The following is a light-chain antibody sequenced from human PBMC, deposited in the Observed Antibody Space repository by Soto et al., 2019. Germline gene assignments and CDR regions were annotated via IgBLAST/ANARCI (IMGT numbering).Light chain of an antibody. CDR1: QSLLHINGNNY. CDR3: MQALQTPYT. Sequence: DIVMTQSPLSLPVTPGEPASISCRSSQSLLHINGNNYLDWYLQKPGHSPQLLIYLGSNRASGVPDRFSGSGSGTDFTLKISRVEAEDVGVYYCMQALQTPYTFGQGTKLEIK. J-gene: IGKJ2*01. V-gene: IGKV2-28*01. CDR2: LGS.